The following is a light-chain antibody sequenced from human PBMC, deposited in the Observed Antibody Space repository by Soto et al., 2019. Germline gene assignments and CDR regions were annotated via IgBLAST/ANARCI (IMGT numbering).Light chain of an antibody. V-gene: IGKV3-11*01. Sequence: EIVMTQSPASLSVSPGERATLSCRASQSVNSNLAWYQQKPGQAPRLLIYDASNRATGIPARFSGSGSGTDFTLTIASLEPEDFAVYFCQQRTDWPLTFGGGTKLEI. CDR1: QSVNSN. J-gene: IGKJ4*01. CDR2: DAS. CDR3: QQRTDWPLT.